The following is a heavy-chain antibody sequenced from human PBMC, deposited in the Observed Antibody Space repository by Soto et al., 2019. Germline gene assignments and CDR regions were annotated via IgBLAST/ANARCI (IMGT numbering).Heavy chain of an antibody. CDR3: ARDRWDAPNWFDP. CDR2: ISAYNAKT. J-gene: IGHJ5*02. D-gene: IGHD1-26*01. CDR1: PYTFTNYG. Sequence: QVQLVQSGAEVKKPGASVKVSCKASPYTFTNYGISWVRQAPGQGLEWMGWISAYNAKTKYAQKLQGRFTMTTDTSTSTAYMELRSLRSDDTAVYYCARDRWDAPNWFDPWGQGTLVTVSS. V-gene: IGHV1-18*01.